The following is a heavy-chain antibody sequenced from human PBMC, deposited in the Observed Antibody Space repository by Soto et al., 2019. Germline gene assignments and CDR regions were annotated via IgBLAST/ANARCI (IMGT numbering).Heavy chain of an antibody. CDR1: GFTFSSYG. CDR2: IWYDGSNK. CDR3: ARDKGPEDYSTYYYYYYMDV. D-gene: IGHD4-4*01. Sequence: GGSLRLSCAASGFTFSSYGMHWVRQAPGKGLEWVAVIWYDGSNKYYADSVKGRFTISRDNSKNTLYLQMNSLRAEDTAVYYCARDKGPEDYSTYYYYYYMDVWGKGTTVTVSS. J-gene: IGHJ6*03. V-gene: IGHV3-33*01.